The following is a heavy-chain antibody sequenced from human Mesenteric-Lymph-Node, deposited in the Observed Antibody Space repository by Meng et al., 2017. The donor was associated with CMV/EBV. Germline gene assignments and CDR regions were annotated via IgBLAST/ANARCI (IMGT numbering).Heavy chain of an antibody. Sequence: GGSLRLSCAASTFSFSSYEMNWVRQAPGKGLEWVSYMSTSGSTKYYAESVKGRFTISRDNAKNSLHLQMNSLRAEDTAVYYCTRENAFDIWGQGTMVTVSS. J-gene: IGHJ3*02. CDR3: TRENAFDI. V-gene: IGHV3-48*03. CDR1: TFSFSSYE. CDR2: MSTSGSTK.